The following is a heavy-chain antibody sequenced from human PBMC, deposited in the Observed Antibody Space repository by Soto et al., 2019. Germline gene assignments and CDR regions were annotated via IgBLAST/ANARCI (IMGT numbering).Heavy chain of an antibody. Sequence: EVQLVESGGGSVQPGESLRLSCAASGFSFRDYDMHWVRQRKGKGLEWVSALGAARDPYYVGSVKGRFSVSRDNAQNSLFLQMNNLRVDDTAVYFCARAYLGRLPLRADYYYAMDVWCRGTTVTVSS. V-gene: IGHV3-13*05. CDR2: LGAARDP. D-gene: IGHD2-15*01. CDR3: ARAYLGRLPLRADYYYAMDV. J-gene: IGHJ6*02. CDR1: GFSFRDYD.